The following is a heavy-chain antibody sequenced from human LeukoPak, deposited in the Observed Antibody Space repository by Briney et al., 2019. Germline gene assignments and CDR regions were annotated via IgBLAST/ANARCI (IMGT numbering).Heavy chain of an antibody. CDR1: GGSFSGYY. V-gene: IGHV4-34*01. CDR2: INHSGST. D-gene: IGHD2-2*01. CDR3: ARGWHCSSTSCYVYYYYYGMDV. J-gene: IGHJ6*02. Sequence: PSETLSLTCAVYGGSFSGYYWSWIRQPPGKGLEWIGEINHSGSTNYIPSLKSRVTISVDTSKNQFSLKLSSVTAADTAVYYCARGWHCSSTSCYVYYYYYGMDVWGQGTTVTVSS.